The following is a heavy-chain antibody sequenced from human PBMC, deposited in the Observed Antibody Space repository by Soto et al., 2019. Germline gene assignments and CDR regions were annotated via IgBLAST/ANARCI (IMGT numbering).Heavy chain of an antibody. CDR1: GFTFSSYA. CDR2: ISYDGNNK. CDR3: AKDSGSYLLGPDH. V-gene: IGHV3-30-3*01. D-gene: IGHD1-26*01. Sequence: GGSLRLSCAASGFTFSSYAMHWVRQAPGKGLEWVALISYDGNNKYYAESVKGRFTISRDNSKNTLYLQMNSLRAEDTAVYYCAKDSGSYLLGPDHWGQGALVTVSS. J-gene: IGHJ5*02.